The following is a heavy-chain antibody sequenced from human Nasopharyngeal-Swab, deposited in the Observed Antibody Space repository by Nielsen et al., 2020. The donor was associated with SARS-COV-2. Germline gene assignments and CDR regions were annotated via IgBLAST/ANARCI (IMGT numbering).Heavy chain of an antibody. V-gene: IGHV4-31*03. CDR3: ARCRVEAAFDY. D-gene: IGHD6-13*01. J-gene: IGHJ4*02. Sequence: LRLSCTVSGGSISSGGYYWSWMRQHPGKGLEWIVYIYYSRSIYYNPSLQSRVTITVDTSKNQFSLKLNSVTAADTAVYYCARCRVEAAFDYWGQGTLVTVSS. CDR1: GGSISSGGYY. CDR2: IYYSRSI.